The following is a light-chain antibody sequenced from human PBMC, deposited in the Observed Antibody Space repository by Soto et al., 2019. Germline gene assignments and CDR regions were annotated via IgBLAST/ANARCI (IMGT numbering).Light chain of an antibody. CDR2: DAS. J-gene: IGKJ5*01. V-gene: IGKV3-11*01. CDR1: QRVSSY. Sequence: EIVLTQSPATLSLSPGDRATLSCRASQRVSSYLAWYQQKPGQAPRLLIYDASNRATGIPARLSGRGSGTEFNHTISSLEPEDVEVYSCQHRSNWTITFGQGTRLEIK. CDR3: QHRSNWTIT.